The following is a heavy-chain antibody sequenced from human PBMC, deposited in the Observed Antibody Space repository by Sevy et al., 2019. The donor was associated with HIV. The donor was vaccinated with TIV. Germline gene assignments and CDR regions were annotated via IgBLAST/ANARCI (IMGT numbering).Heavy chain of an antibody. Sequence: SETLSLTCTVSGGSISSYYWSWIRQPPGKGLEWIGYIYYRGSTNYNPSLKSRVTISVDTSKNQFSRKLCSVTAADTAVYYCARDSSLGYGGKRGWVDPWGQGTLVTVSS. CDR3: ARDSSLGYGGKRGWVDP. CDR2: IYYRGST. V-gene: IGHV4-59*01. J-gene: IGHJ5*02. CDR1: GGSISSYY. D-gene: IGHD2-15*01.